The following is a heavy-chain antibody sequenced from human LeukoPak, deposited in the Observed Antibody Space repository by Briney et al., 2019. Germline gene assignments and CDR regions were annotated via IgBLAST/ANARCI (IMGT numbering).Heavy chain of an antibody. CDR2: INPNSGGT. J-gene: IGHJ4*02. V-gene: IGHV1-2*02. Sequence: ASVKVSCKASGYTFTSYDINWVRQATGQGLEWMGWINPNSGGTNYAQKFQGRVTMTRDTSISTAYMELSRLRSDDTAVYYCARGFPYGGATDYWGQGTLVTVSS. CDR1: GYTFTSYD. CDR3: ARGFPYGGATDY. D-gene: IGHD1-26*01.